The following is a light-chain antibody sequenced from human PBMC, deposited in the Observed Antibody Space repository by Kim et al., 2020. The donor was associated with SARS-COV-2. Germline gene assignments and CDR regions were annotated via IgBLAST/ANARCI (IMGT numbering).Light chain of an antibody. Sequence: PGERAPRSCRARQSVSSTYLAWYQQKPGQGPRLLLYGASNRATGIPDRFSGSGSGTDFTLTISRLEPEDFAVYYCQQYSSSPGMYTFGPGTKLEI. J-gene: IGKJ2*01. CDR3: QQYSSSPGMYT. V-gene: IGKV3-20*01. CDR2: GAS. CDR1: QSVSSTY.